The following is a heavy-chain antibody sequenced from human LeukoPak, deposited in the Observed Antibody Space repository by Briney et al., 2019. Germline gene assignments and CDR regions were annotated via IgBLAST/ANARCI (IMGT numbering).Heavy chain of an antibody. CDR1: GGSIISSNYY. V-gene: IGHV4-61*05. Sequence: SETLSLTCTVSGGSIISSNYYWGWIRQPPGKGLEWIGYIYYSGSTNYNPSLKSRVTISVDTSKNQFSLKLSSVTAADTAVYFCARHGASGSYLYYFDYWGQGTLVTVSS. CDR2: IYYSGST. D-gene: IGHD1-26*01. J-gene: IGHJ4*02. CDR3: ARHGASGSYLYYFDY.